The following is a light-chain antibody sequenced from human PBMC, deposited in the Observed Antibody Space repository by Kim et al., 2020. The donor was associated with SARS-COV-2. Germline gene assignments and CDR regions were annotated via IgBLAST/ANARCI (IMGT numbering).Light chain of an antibody. CDR1: QSVGSN. CDR3: QQYDDWPPWT. CDR2: GAS. V-gene: IGKV3-15*01. Sequence: EIVMTQSPATLSVSPGERATLSCRASQSVGSNVAWYQQKPGQAPRLLIYGASTRATDIPARFSGSGSETEFTLIISSLQSEDLADYFCQQYDDWPPWTFGQGTKVDIK. J-gene: IGKJ1*01.